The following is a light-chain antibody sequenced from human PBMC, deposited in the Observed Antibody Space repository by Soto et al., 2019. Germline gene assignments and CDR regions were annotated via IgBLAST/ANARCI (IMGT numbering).Light chain of an antibody. CDR2: DVS. CDR3: SSYTSTTTGVV. Sequence: QSVLTQAASVSGSPGQSITISCTGTSSDFGGYDYVSWYQHHPGKAPKLMIYDVSNRPSGVSNRFSGSKSGNTASLTISGLQAEDEADYYCSSYTSTTTGVVFGGGTKVTVL. CDR1: SSDFGGYDY. J-gene: IGLJ2*01. V-gene: IGLV2-14*03.